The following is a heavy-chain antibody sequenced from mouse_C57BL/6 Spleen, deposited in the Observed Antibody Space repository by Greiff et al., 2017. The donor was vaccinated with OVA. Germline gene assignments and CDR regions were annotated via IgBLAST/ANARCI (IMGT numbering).Heavy chain of an antibody. Sequence: LQQPGAELVKPGASVKLSCKASGYTFTSYWMQWVKQRPGQGLEWIGEIDPSDSYTNYNQKFKGKATLTVDTSSSTAYMQLSSLTSEDSAVYYCARSMITNFFDYWGQGTTLTVSS. CDR2: IDPSDSYT. V-gene: IGHV1-50*01. J-gene: IGHJ2*01. D-gene: IGHD2-4*01. CDR3: ARSMITNFFDY. CDR1: GYTFTSYW.